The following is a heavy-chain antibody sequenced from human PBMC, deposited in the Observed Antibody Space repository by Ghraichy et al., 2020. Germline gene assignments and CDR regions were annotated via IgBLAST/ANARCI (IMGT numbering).Heavy chain of an antibody. J-gene: IGHJ6*02. Sequence: GGSLRLSCAASGFTFSDYYMSWIRHAPGKGLEWVSYISSSGSTIYYADSVKGRFTISRDNAKNSLYLQMNSLRAEDTAVYYCARDLEWVAGWFGELPWGGMDVWGQGTTVTVSS. CDR1: GFTFSDYY. D-gene: IGHD3-10*01. CDR3: ARDLEWVAGWFGELPWGGMDV. CDR2: ISSSGSTI. V-gene: IGHV3-11*01.